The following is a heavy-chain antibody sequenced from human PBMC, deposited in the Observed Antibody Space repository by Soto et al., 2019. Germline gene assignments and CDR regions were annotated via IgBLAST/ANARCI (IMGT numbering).Heavy chain of an antibody. CDR2: LLRSGSTT. J-gene: IGHJ4*02. D-gene: IGHD4-17*01. CDR3: AKDAVSGDGIWLLDS. V-gene: IGHV3-23*01. CDR1: GFTFTNYA. Sequence: GGSLRLSCAASGFTFTNYAMTWARQAPGKGLEWVSSLLRSGSTTYYADSVKGRFTISSDISANSLYLQMDSLRAEDTAVYYCAKDAVSGDGIWLLDSCGQGTVVTVYS.